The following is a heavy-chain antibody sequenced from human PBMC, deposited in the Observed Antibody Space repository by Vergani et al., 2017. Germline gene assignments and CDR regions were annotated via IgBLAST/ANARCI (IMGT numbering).Heavy chain of an antibody. CDR1: GFTLSSHA. CDR2: ISGSGGST. J-gene: IGHJ4*02. D-gene: IGHD3-22*01. Sequence: EVQLLESGGGLVQPGGSLRLSCAASGFTLSSHAMSWVRQAPGKGLEWVSVISGSGGSTYYADSVKGRFTFSGDNSTNTLYLQMTRLRAEDTAVYYCAGEITMIVATTMYYFGYWGQGTLVTVSA. CDR3: AGEITMIVATTMYYFGY. V-gene: IGHV3-23*01.